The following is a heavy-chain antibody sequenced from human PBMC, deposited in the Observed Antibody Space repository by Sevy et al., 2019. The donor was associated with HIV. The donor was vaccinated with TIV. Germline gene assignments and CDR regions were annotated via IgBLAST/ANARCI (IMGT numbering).Heavy chain of an antibody. V-gene: IGHV4-61*01. CDR1: GVSVTSDTYY. Sequence: SETLSLTCAVSGVSVTSDTYYWSWIRQPPGKGLEWIGYVYHTGSTNYSPSFKSRVTISIDTSKNQFSLRLFSFAAADTAMYYCAREPYFFDKSGYFWDYWGQGILVTVSS. D-gene: IGHD3-22*01. CDR2: VYHTGST. J-gene: IGHJ4*02. CDR3: AREPYFFDKSGYFWDY.